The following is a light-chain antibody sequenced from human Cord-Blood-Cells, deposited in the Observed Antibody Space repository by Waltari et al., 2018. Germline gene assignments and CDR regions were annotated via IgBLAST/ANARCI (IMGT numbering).Light chain of an antibody. CDR3: QQYDNLPLFN. CDR1: QDISNY. J-gene: IGKJ3*01. CDR2: DAS. Sequence: DIQMTQYPSSLSASVGDRVTITCQASQDISNYLNWYQQKPGKAPKLLIYDASNLETGVPSRFSGSGSGTDFTFTISSLQPEDIATYYCQQYDNLPLFNFGPGTKVDIK. V-gene: IGKV1-33*01.